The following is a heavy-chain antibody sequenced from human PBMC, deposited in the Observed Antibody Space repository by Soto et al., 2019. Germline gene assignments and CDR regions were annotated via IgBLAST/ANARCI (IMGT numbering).Heavy chain of an antibody. D-gene: IGHD3-10*01. CDR2: IYYSGST. V-gene: IGHV4-31*03. CDR3: ARAQEGYYGSGELFDY. CDR1: GGSISSGGYY. Sequence: QVQLQESGPGLVKPSQTLSLTCTVSGGSISSGGYYWNWFRQHSGKGLEWIGYIYYSGSTNYNPSLKSRVIISEDTSKKPFSLTLSSVTAADTAVYYCARAQEGYYGSGELFDYWGQGTLVTVSS. J-gene: IGHJ4*02.